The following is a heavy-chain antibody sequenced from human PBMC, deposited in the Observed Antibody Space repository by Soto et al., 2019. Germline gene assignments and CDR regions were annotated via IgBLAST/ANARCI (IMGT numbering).Heavy chain of an antibody. Sequence: QVQLVESGGGVVQPGRSLRLSCAASGFTFSSYAMHWVRQAPGKGLEWVAVISYDGSNKYYADSVKGRFTISRDNSKNTLYLQMNSLRAEETAVYYCARDGIAGGGNGGGFDPWGQGTLVTVSS. V-gene: IGHV3-30-3*01. J-gene: IGHJ5*02. CDR3: ARDGIAGGGNGGGFDP. CDR1: GFTFSSYA. CDR2: ISYDGSNK. D-gene: IGHD6-19*01.